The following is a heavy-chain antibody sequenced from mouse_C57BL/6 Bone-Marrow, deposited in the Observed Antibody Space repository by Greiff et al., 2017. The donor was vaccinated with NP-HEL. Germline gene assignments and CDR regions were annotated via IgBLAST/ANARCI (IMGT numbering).Heavy chain of an antibody. CDR3: ARWRDY. V-gene: IGHV1-56*01. J-gene: IGHJ4*01. CDR1: GYTFTGHW. Sequence: QVQLQQSGPELVRPGASVKISCKAPGYTFTGHWMQWVRQRPGQGLEWIGEIFPGSGSTYYNEKFKGKATLTVDTSSSTAYMQLSSLTSEDSAVYFCARWRDYWGQGTSVTVSS. CDR2: IFPGSGST.